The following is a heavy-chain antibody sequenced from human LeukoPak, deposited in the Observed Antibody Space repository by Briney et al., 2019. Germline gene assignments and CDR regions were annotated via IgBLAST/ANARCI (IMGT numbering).Heavy chain of an antibody. V-gene: IGHV4-30-2*01. J-gene: IGHJ3*02. D-gene: IGHD3-10*01. CDR2: IYHSGST. Sequence: PSQTLSLTCAVSGGSISSGGYSWSWIRQTPGKGLEWIGYIYHSGSTYYNPSLKSRVTISVDTSKNQVSLKLNSVTAADTAVYYCARPSSGSYSYAFEIWGRGTMVTVSS. CDR3: ARPSSGSYSYAFEI. CDR1: GGSISSGGYS.